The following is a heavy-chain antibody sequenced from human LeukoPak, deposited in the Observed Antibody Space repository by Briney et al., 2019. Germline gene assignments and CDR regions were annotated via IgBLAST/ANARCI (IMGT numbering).Heavy chain of an antibody. J-gene: IGHJ4*01. D-gene: IGHD3-22*01. CDR2: ISAYNGNT. CDR1: GYTFTSYD. V-gene: IGHV1-18*01. CDR3: AKDHLIYFYDSRGYDGRYFES. Sequence: ASVKVSCKASGYTFTSYDINWVRQATGQGLEWMGWISAYNGNTNYAQKLQGRVTMTTDPSTSTAYMELRSLRSDDTAIYYCAKDHLIYFYDSRGYDGRYFESWGQGTLVTVSS.